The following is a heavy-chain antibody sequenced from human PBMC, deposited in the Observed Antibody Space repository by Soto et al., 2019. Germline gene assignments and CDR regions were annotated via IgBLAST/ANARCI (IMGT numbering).Heavy chain of an antibody. J-gene: IGHJ6*03. D-gene: IGHD2-2*01. V-gene: IGHV1-69*08. CDR2: IIPILGIA. CDR1: GGTFSSYT. Sequence: QVQLVQSGAEVKKPGSSVKVSCKASGGTFSSYTISWVRQAPGQGLEWMGRIIPILGIANYAQKFQGRVTITADKSTSTAYMELSSLRSEDTAVYYCARETHCSSTRCALYYYYYMDVWGKGTTVTVSS. CDR3: ARETHCSSTRCALYYYYYMDV.